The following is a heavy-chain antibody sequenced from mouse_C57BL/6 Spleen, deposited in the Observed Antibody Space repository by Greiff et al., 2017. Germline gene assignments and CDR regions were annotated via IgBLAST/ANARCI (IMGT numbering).Heavy chain of an antibody. CDR3: ARSDYSNGFAY. J-gene: IGHJ3*01. CDR1: GYTFTSYW. CDR2: IDPSASYT. D-gene: IGHD2-5*01. V-gene: IGHV1-50*01. Sequence: VQLQQPGAELVKPGASVKLSCKASGYTFTSYWMQWVKQRPGQGLEWIGEIDPSASYTNYNQKFKGKATLTVDTSSSTAYMQLSCLTSEDSAVYYCARSDYSNGFAYWGQGTLVTVSA.